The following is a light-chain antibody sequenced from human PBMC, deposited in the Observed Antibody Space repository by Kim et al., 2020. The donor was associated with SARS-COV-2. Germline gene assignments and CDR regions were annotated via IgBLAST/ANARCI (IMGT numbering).Light chain of an antibody. CDR3: QQRSNWPLT. J-gene: IGKJ4*01. CDR2: DAA. V-gene: IGKV3-11*01. CDR1: QSVSSN. Sequence: LSPGERATPSGRASQSVSSNLAWYQQKPGQAPRLLIYDAANRATGIPARICGSGSGTDVTLTISSLEPEDDAVYYCQQRSNWPLTFGGGTKVDIK.